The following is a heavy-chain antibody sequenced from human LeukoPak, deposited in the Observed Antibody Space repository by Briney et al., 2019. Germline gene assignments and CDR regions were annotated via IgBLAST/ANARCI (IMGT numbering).Heavy chain of an antibody. CDR1: GFTFSSYA. J-gene: IGHJ4*02. V-gene: IGHV3-7*05. D-gene: IGHD3-22*01. Sequence: GGSLRLSCAASGFTFSSYAMSWVRQAPGKGLEWVANIKQDGSEKYYVDSVKGRFTISRDNAKNSLYLQMNSLRAEDTAVYYCARQAYYYDSSGYYWVYWGQGTLVTVSS. CDR2: IKQDGSEK. CDR3: ARQAYYYDSSGYYWVY.